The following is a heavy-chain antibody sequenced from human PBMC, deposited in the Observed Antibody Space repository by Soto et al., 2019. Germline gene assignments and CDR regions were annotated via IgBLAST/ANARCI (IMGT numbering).Heavy chain of an antibody. CDR2: IKPDGSEK. D-gene: IGHD2-15*01. J-gene: IGHJ4*02. CDR3: ARVGCGGGTCYNY. CDR1: GFTFSSYW. V-gene: IGHV3-7*04. Sequence: EVQLVESGGGLVQPGGSLRLSCAASGFTFSSYWMSWVRQAPGKGLEWVANIKPDGSEKHYVDSVKGRFTFSRDNAKNSLYLQVDGLRAEDTAVYYCARVGCGGGTCYNYWGQGTLVTVSS.